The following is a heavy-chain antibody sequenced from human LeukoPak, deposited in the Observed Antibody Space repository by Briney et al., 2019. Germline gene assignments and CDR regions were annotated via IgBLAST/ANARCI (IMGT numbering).Heavy chain of an antibody. V-gene: IGHV3-23*01. CDR3: VKDDGWVQYAN. CDR2: IRADAVTT. J-gene: IGHJ4*02. Sequence: GGSLRLSCAASGFTFSSYAMSWVRQAPGKGLEWVSGIRADAVTTYYADSVKGRFIISRDNSKNTVYLQMNSLSAEDAAVYYCVKDDGWVQYANWGQGTLVTVSS. CDR1: GFTFSSYA. D-gene: IGHD5-24*01.